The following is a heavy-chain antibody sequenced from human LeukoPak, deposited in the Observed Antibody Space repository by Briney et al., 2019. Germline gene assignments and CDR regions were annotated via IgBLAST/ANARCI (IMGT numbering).Heavy chain of an antibody. J-gene: IGHJ4*02. CDR2: IRSDGGGS. CDR1: GFTFSSYFW. CDR3: VRDLDLGGYSSFVS. D-gene: IGHD4-23*01. V-gene: IGHV3-74*01. Sequence: PGGSLRLSCAASGFTFSSYFWMHWVRQAPGKGLVWVSRIRSDGGGSTYADSAKGRFTISRDNAKNTLYLQMNTLRAEDTAVYYCVRDLDLGGYSSFVSWGQGTLVTVSS.